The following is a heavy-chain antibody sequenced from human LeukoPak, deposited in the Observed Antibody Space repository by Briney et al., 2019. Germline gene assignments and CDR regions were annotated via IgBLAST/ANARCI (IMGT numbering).Heavy chain of an antibody. CDR3: ARDLDYGDPY. V-gene: IGHV3-11*01. CDR2: ITSSGTTR. Sequence: GGSLRLSCTVSGFTLTVYYMSWFRQSPGRGLEWISWITSSGTTRDYADSVKGRFTISRDNTKNSVYLQMTSLRPDDTAVYYCARDLDYGDPYWGQGTLVTVSS. D-gene: IGHD4-17*01. CDR1: GFTLTVYY. J-gene: IGHJ4*02.